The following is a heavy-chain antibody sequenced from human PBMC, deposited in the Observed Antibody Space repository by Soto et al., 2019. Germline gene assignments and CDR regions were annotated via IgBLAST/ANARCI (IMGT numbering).Heavy chain of an antibody. Sequence: PGVSLRLSFAASGFTFSSYSMNWVRQAPGKGLEWVSSISSSSSYIYYADSVKGRFTISRDNAKNSLYLQMNSLRAEGTAVYYCARADLIQGYCSSTSCYGIDYWGQGTLVTVSS. D-gene: IGHD2-2*01. CDR3: ARADLIQGYCSSTSCYGIDY. CDR2: ISSSSSYI. CDR1: GFTFSSYS. V-gene: IGHV3-21*01. J-gene: IGHJ4*02.